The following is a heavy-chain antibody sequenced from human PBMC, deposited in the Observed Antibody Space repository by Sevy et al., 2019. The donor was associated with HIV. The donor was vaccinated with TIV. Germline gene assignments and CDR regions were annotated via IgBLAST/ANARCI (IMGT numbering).Heavy chain of an antibody. CDR1: GGSISSTSYY. Sequence: SETLSLTCTVSGGSISSTSYYWGWIRQPPGKGLEWIGNIYYSGNTYYNPSLKSRVTISVDTSKNHFSLKLSSVTAAETVVYYCARLPYYDSSGYFRGYYFDYWGQGTLVTVSS. J-gene: IGHJ4*02. D-gene: IGHD3-22*01. CDR3: ARLPYYDSSGYFRGYYFDY. V-gene: IGHV4-39*01. CDR2: IYYSGNT.